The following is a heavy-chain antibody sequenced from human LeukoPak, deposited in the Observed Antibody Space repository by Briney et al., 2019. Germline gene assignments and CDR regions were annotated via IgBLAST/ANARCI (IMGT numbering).Heavy chain of an antibody. CDR2: ISNSGGST. D-gene: IGHD6-13*01. CDR3: AKFKIGVSSWAN. V-gene: IGHV3-23*01. J-gene: IGHJ4*02. CDR1: GFTFSSYG. Sequence: GGSLRLSCAASGFTFSSYGMTWVRQAPGKGLEWVSIISNSGGSTYYADSAKGRFTISRDNSKNMLYLQMNSLGAEDTAVYYCAKFKIGVSSWANWGQGTLVTVSS.